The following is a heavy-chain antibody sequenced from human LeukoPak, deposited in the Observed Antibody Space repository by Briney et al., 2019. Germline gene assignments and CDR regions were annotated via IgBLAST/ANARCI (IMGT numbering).Heavy chain of an antibody. D-gene: IGHD3-22*01. CDR1: GYTFTGYY. V-gene: IGHV1-2*02. CDR3: ARVDYYDFHFDY. J-gene: IGHJ4*02. CDR2: INPNSGYT. Sequence: ASVKVSCKASGYTFTGYYMHWVRQAPGQGLEWMGWINPNSGYTNYAQKFQGRVTMTRDTSISTVYMGLSRLTSDDTAVYYCARVDYYDFHFDYWGQGTLVTVSS.